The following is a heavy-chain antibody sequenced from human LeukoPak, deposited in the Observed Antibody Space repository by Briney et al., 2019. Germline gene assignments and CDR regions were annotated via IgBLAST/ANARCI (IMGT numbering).Heavy chain of an antibody. CDR3: ARDRSLLGRYFVGKDAFDI. J-gene: IGHJ3*02. CDR2: IKQDGSEK. D-gene: IGHD3-9*01. V-gene: IGHV3-7*01. Sequence: GGSLRLSXAASGFTFSSYWMSWVRQAPGKGLEWVANIKQDGSEKYYVDSVKGRFTISRDNAKNSLYLQMNSLRAEDTAVYYCARDRSLLGRYFVGKDAFDIWGQGTMVTVSS. CDR1: GFTFSSYW.